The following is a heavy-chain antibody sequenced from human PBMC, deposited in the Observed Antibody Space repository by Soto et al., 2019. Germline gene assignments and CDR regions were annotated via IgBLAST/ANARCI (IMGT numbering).Heavy chain of an antibody. Sequence: TLSLTCTVSGGSISSSGYYWSLIRQHPGKGLEWIGYIYYSGSTYYNPSLKSRVTISVDTSKNQFSLKLSSVTAAVTAVYYCARVVVVAATYDYWGQGTLVTVSS. V-gene: IGHV4-31*03. CDR2: IYYSGST. CDR3: ARVVVVAATYDY. D-gene: IGHD2-15*01. CDR1: GGSISSSGYY. J-gene: IGHJ4*02.